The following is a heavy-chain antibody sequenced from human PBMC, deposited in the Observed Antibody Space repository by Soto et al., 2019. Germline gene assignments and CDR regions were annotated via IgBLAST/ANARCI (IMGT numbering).Heavy chain of an antibody. CDR1: GFTFSSYA. CDR2: TSYDGSNK. V-gene: IGHV3-30-3*01. Sequence: PGGSLRLSCAASGFTFSSYAMHWVRQAPGKGLEWVAVTSYDGSNKYYADSVKGRFTISRDNSKNTLYLQMNSLRAEDTAVYYCARDGPYDILTGYHYYYYYYGMDVWGQGTTVTVSS. CDR3: ARDGPYDILTGYHYYYYYYGMDV. J-gene: IGHJ6*02. D-gene: IGHD3-9*01.